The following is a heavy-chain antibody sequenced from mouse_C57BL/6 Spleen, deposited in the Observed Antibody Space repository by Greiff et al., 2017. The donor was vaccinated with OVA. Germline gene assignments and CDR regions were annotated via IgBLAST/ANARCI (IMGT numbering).Heavy chain of an antibody. CDR3: AIDYANAMDY. D-gene: IGHD2-4*01. J-gene: IGHJ4*01. V-gene: IGHV1-4*01. CDR1: GYTFTSYT. Sequence: VKLVESGAELARPGASVKMSCKASGYTFTSYTMHWVKQRPGQGLEWIGYINPSSGYTKYNQKFKDKATLTADKSSSTAYMQLSSLTSEDSAVYYCAIDYANAMDYWGQGTSVTVSS. CDR2: INPSSGYT.